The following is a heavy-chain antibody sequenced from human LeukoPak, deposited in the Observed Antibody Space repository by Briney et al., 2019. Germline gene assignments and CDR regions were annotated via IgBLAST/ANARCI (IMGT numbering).Heavy chain of an antibody. Sequence: SETLSLTCAVSGGSISSGNWWSWVRQPPGKGLEWIGEIYHSGSTNYNPSLKSRVTISVDKSKNQFSLKLSSVTAADTAVYYCARGPYYYDSSGYYIPYYGMDVWGQGTTVTVFS. D-gene: IGHD3-22*01. J-gene: IGHJ6*02. CDR3: ARGPYYYDSSGYYIPYYGMDV. CDR1: GGSISSGNW. CDR2: IYHSGST. V-gene: IGHV4-4*02.